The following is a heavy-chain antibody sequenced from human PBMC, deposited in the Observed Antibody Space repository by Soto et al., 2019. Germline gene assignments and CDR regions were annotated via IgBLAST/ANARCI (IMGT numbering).Heavy chain of an antibody. Sequence: QVQLMESGGGVVLPGRSLRLSCAASGFMFSSYAMHWVRQAPGKGLEWVAVTSPDGSFNDYVDSVKGRFTISRDNSKNTLFLEMKSLTPEDTAVYFCARGGPRVTTARGFDYWGQGTLVTLSP. CDR1: GFMFSSYA. CDR3: ARGGPRVTTARGFDY. V-gene: IGHV3-30*04. D-gene: IGHD4-17*01. CDR2: TSPDGSFN. J-gene: IGHJ4*02.